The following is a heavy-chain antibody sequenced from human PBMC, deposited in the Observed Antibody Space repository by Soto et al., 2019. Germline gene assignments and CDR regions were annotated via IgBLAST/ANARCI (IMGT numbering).Heavy chain of an antibody. V-gene: IGHV3-9*01. CDR1: GFTFDDYA. D-gene: IGHD3-9*01. J-gene: IGHJ6*03. Sequence: GGSLRLSCAASGFTFDDYAMHWVRQAPGKGLEWVSGISWNSGSIGYADSVKGRFTISRDNAKNSLYLQMNSLRAEDTALYYCAKDRRLDILNGPMEVWGKGTTVTVSS. CDR3: AKDRRLDILNGPMEV. CDR2: ISWNSGSI.